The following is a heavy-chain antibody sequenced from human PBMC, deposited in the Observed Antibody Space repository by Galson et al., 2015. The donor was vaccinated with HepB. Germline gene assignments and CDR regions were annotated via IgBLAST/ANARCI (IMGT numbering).Heavy chain of an antibody. CDR3: TTDAEVRGVIIIAGY. CDR2: IKSKTDGGTT. V-gene: IGHV3-15*01. CDR1: GFTFSNAW. Sequence: SLRLSCAASGFTFSNAWMSWVRQAPGKGLEWVGRIKSKTDGGTTDYAAPVKGRFTISRDDSKNTLYLQMNSLKTEDTAVYYCTTDAEVRGVIIIAGYWGQGTLVTVSS. D-gene: IGHD3-10*01. J-gene: IGHJ4*02.